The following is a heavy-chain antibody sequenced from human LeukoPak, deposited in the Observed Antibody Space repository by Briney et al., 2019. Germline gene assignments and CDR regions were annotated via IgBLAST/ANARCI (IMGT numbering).Heavy chain of an antibody. D-gene: IGHD6-6*01. CDR1: GGTFSSYA. Sequence: GASVKVSCKASGGTFSSYAISWVRQAPGQGLEWMGGIIPIFGTANYAQKFQGRVTITADESTSTAYMELSSLRSEDTAVYYCARDGSSSEHYYYYYMDVWGKGTTVTVSS. CDR2: IIPIFGTA. J-gene: IGHJ6*03. V-gene: IGHV1-69*13. CDR3: ARDGSSSEHYYYYYMDV.